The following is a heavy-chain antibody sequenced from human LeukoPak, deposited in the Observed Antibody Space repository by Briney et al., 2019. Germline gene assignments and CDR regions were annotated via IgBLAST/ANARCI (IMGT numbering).Heavy chain of an antibody. CDR2: ITVSSSTV. V-gene: IGHV3-48*01. CDR3: VRGGYRGFDY. J-gene: IGHJ4*02. Sequence: GGSLRLSCAASGFTLYSYITDRVCQAPGKGLEWISYITVSSSTVHYADSVKGRFTISRDTATNSLFLQMNSLRAEDTALYYCVRGGYRGFDYWGQGTLVTVSS. D-gene: IGHD5-24*01. CDR1: GFTLYSYI.